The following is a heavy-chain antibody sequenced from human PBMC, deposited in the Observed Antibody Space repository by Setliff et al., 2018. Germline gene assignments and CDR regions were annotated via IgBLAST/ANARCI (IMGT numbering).Heavy chain of an antibody. CDR3: ARVGKAYYGMDV. CDR2: ISAYNGNT. Sequence: ASVKVSCKASGYTFTSYYMHWVRQAPGQGLEWMGWISAYNGNTNYAQKLQGRVTMTTDTSTSTAYMELRSLRSDDTAVYYCARVGKAYYGMDVWGQGTTVTVSS. V-gene: IGHV1-18*04. J-gene: IGHJ6*02. CDR1: GYTFTSYY.